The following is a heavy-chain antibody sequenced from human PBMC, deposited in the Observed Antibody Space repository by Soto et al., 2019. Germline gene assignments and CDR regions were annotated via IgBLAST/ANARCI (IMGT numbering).Heavy chain of an antibody. V-gene: IGHV4-61*01. CDR2: MYNSGST. CDR3: ASMGYHYGSGSYPLDY. Sequence: SETLSLTCSVSGASISIGTDYWTWIRQPPGKGLEWIGFMYNSGSTHYNPSLKSRVTISLDTSKNQFSLNLRSVTAADTAVYYCASMGYHYGSGSYPLDYWGQGTLVTVSS. CDR1: GASISIGTDY. J-gene: IGHJ4*02. D-gene: IGHD3-10*01.